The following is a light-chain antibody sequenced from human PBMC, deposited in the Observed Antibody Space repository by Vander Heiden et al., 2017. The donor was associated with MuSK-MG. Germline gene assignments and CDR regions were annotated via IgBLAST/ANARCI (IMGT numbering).Light chain of an antibody. J-gene: IGKJ5*01. CDR2: AAS. Sequence: DIHITQSPTSLSASVGDKVTITCRASQSISMSLNWYRQKPGKAPENLIYAASTLRRGVPSRFSASGSGTLFSLTISGLQPEDFATYFCQQASETPITFGQGTRLEI. V-gene: IGKV1-39*01. CDR3: QQASETPIT. CDR1: QSISMS.